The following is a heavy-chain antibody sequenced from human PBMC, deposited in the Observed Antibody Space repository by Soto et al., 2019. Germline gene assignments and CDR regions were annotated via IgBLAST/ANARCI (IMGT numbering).Heavy chain of an antibody. CDR3: ASLWFGELQEHTTFDY. CDR1: GGSFSGYY. D-gene: IGHD3-10*01. CDR2: INHSGST. J-gene: IGHJ4*02. Sequence: PSETLSLTCAVYGGSFSGYYWSWIRQPPGKGLEWIGEINHSGSTNYNPSLKSRVTISVDTSKNQSSLKLSSVTAADTAVYYCASLWFGELQEHTTFDYWGKGTLVTVS. V-gene: IGHV4-34*01.